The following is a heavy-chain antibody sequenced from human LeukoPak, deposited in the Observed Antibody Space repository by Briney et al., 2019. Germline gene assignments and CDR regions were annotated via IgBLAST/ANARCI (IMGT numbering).Heavy chain of an antibody. D-gene: IGHD3-10*01. J-gene: IGHJ4*02. CDR2: IYYSGST. CDR3: ARQGTRITMVRGVIEY. CDR1: GGSISSSSYY. Sequence: SETLSLTCTVSGGSISSSSYYWGWIRQPPGKGLEWIGSIYYSGSTYYNPSLKSRVTISVDTSKNQFSLKLSSVTAADTAVYYCARQGTRITMVRGVIEYWGQGTLVTVSS. V-gene: IGHV4-39*07.